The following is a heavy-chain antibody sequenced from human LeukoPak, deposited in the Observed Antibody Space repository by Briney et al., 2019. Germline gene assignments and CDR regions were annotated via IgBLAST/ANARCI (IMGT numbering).Heavy chain of an antibody. V-gene: IGHV3-21*01. CDR1: GFTFSSSA. J-gene: IGHJ4*02. CDR2: ITSGSTYM. Sequence: PGGSLRLSCAVSGFTFSSSAMNWVRQAPGKGLEWVSSITSGSTYMFYADAVKGRFTISRDGAKNSLYLQMNDLRAEDTAVYYCATEVRAVQDLYYWGQGTLVTVSS. D-gene: IGHD3-10*01. CDR3: ATEVRAVQDLYY.